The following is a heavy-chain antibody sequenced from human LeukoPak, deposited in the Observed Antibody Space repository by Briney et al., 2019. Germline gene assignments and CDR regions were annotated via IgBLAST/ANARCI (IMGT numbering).Heavy chain of an antibody. J-gene: IGHJ6*02. D-gene: IGHD2-2*03. CDR1: GFTFSSYG. CDR3: AKDHLDIVVVPAAKGRYYYYGMDV. CDR2: ISYDGSNK. V-gene: IGHV3-30*18. Sequence: GGSLRLSCAASGFTFSSYGMHWVRQAPGKGLEWVAVISYDGSNKYYADSVKGRFTISRDNSKNTLYLQMNSLGAEDTAVYYCAKDHLDIVVVPAAKGRYYYYGMDVWGQGTTVTVSS.